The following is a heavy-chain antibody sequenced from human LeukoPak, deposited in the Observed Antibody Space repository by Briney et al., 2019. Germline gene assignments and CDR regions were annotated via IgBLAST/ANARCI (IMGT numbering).Heavy chain of an antibody. D-gene: IGHD3-22*01. CDR2: IYYSGST. J-gene: IGHJ4*02. CDR3: ARGRRGASGYFISYYFDY. V-gene: IGHV4-39*07. Sequence: SETLSLTCTVSGGSISSSSYYWGWIRQPPGKGLEWIGSIYYSGSTYYNPSLKSRVTISVDTSKNQFSLKLSSVTAADTAVYYCARGRRGASGYFISYYFDYWGQGTLVTVSS. CDR1: GGSISSSSYY.